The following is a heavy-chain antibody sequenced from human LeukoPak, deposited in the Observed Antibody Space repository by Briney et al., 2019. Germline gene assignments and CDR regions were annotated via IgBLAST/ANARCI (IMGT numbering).Heavy chain of an antibody. V-gene: IGHV3-23*01. Sequence: GGSLRLSCAASGFTFSIYDMSWVRQAPGKGLEWVPSISHSGDSTYYADSVRGRFTISRDNSKNTLYLQMNSLRAEDTAVYYCARGSGGQQLIRGYYYMDVWGKGTTVTVSS. CDR3: ARGSGGQQLIRGYYYMDV. D-gene: IGHD6-6*01. CDR2: ISHSGDST. CDR1: GFTFSIYD. J-gene: IGHJ6*03.